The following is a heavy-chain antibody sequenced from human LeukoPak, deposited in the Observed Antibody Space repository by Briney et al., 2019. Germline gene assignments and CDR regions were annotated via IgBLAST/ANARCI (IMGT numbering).Heavy chain of an antibody. Sequence: ASVKVSCKASGYTFTGFYIHWVRQAPGQGLEWMGLINPNSGGTNYAQKFQGRVTMTRDTSISTAYMELGRLRSDDTAVFYCATSMGYCTGTTCYTIWAFDNWGQGTLVSDPS. CDR2: INPNSGGT. V-gene: IGHV1-2*02. CDR1: GYTFTGFY. CDR3: ATSMGYCTGTTCYTIWAFDN. D-gene: IGHD2-2*02. J-gene: IGHJ4*02.